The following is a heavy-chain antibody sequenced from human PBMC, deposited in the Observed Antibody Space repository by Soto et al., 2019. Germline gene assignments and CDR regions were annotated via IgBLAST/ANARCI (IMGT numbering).Heavy chain of an antibody. D-gene: IGHD3-16*01. J-gene: IGHJ4*02. CDR2: LGQDGSER. V-gene: IGHV3-7*01. CDR3: VCGGNFFVY. Sequence: EVQLVESGGGLVQPGGSLRLSCAASGFTFSTYWMTWVRRPPGKGLEWVANLGQDGSERYYVDSVRGRFTISRDNAKNSLYLQRISLRAEDRAVYYCVCGGNFFVYWGQGTLVTVSP. CDR1: GFTFSTYW.